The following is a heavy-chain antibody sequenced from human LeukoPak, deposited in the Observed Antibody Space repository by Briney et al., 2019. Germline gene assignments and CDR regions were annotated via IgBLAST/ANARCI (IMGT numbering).Heavy chain of an antibody. CDR3: ARGQSRFLEWLYPYNWFDP. D-gene: IGHD3-3*01. V-gene: IGHV4-34*01. J-gene: IGHJ5*02. Sequence: SETLSLTCAVYGGSFSGYYWSWIRQPPGKGLEWTGEINHSGRTNYNPSLKNGVSISADTSKNQFSLKMSSVTAADTAVYYCARGQSRFLEWLYPYNWFDPWGQGTLVTVSS. CDR2: INHSGRT. CDR1: GGSFSGYY.